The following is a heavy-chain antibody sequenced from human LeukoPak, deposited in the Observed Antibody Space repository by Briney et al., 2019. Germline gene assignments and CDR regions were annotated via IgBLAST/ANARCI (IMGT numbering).Heavy chain of an antibody. CDR1: GFTFSSYW. J-gene: IGHJ4*02. CDR2: IKQDGSEK. V-gene: IGHV3-7*01. D-gene: IGHD3-16*01. CDR3: ATEAVDYVWGSSAEDFDY. Sequence: SGGSLRLSCAASGFTFSSYWMSWVRQAPGKGLEWVANIKQDGSEKYYVDFVKGRFTNSRDNAKNSLYLQMNSLRAEDTAVYYCATEAVDYVWGSSAEDFDYWGQGTLVTVSS.